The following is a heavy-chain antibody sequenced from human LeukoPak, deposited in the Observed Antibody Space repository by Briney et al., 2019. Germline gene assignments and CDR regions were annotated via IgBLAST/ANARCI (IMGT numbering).Heavy chain of an antibody. CDR2: ISYDGSNK. V-gene: IGHV3-30*04. D-gene: IGHD3-22*01. CDR1: GFTFSSYA. J-gene: IGHJ3*02. Sequence: GGSLRLSCAASGFTFSSYAMHWVRQAPGKGLESVAVISYDGSNKYYADSVKGRFTISRDNSKNTLYLQMNSLRAEDTAVYYCARSIVVVITRGDDAFDIWGQGTMVTVSS. CDR3: ARSIVVVITRGDDAFDI.